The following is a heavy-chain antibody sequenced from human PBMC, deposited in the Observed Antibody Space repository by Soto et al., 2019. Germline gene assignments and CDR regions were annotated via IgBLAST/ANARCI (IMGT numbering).Heavy chain of an antibody. CDR2: INAGNGNT. D-gene: IGHD6-19*01. CDR1: GYTFTSYA. Sequence: ASVKVSCKASGYTFTSYAMHWVRQAPGQRLEWMGWINAGNGNTKYSQKFQGRVTITKDTSASTAYMELSSLRSEDTAVYYCARDPLAYSSGWYADYYYGMDVWGQGTTVTVSS. V-gene: IGHV1-3*01. J-gene: IGHJ6*02. CDR3: ARDPLAYSSGWYADYYYGMDV.